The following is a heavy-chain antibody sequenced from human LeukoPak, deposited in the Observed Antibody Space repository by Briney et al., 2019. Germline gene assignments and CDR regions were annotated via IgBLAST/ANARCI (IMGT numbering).Heavy chain of an antibody. V-gene: IGHV3-48*03. CDR3: ARRAPSHDFDD. Sequence: GGSLRLSCAASGFTFSSYEMNWVRQAPAKGLEWVSYISSSGSTIYYADSVKGRFTISRDNAKNSLYLQMNSLRVEDTALYYCARRAPSHDFDDWGQGTLVTVSS. J-gene: IGHJ4*02. CDR1: GFTFSSYE. CDR2: ISSSGSTI.